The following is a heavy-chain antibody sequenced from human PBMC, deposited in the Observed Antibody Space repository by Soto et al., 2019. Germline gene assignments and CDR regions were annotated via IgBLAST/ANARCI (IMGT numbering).Heavy chain of an antibody. CDR1: GFTFSSYA. Sequence: PVGSLRLSCAASGFTFSSYAMSWVRQAPGKGLEWVSAISGSGGSTYYADSVKGRFTISRDNSKNTLYLQMNSLRAEDTAVYYCAKDPQQLAISEYFQHWGQGTLVTVSS. D-gene: IGHD6-13*01. CDR2: ISGSGGST. V-gene: IGHV3-23*01. CDR3: AKDPQQLAISEYFQH. J-gene: IGHJ1*01.